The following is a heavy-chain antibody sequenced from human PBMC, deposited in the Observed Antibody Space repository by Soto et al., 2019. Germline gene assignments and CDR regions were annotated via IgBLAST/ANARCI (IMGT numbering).Heavy chain of an antibody. D-gene: IGHD6-13*01. V-gene: IGHV3-23*01. CDR3: AKVSSSWYVGFFDL. Sequence: EVQLLESGGGLVQPGGSLRLSCTASGFTFSSHAMTWVRQAPGKGLEWVSGLSDSGGSIYYADSVKGRFTISRDNSMNTLYLQMKTLRAEDTAVYYCAKVSSSWYVGFFDLWGQGTLVTVSS. CDR1: GFTFSSHA. CDR2: LSDSGGSI. J-gene: IGHJ4*02.